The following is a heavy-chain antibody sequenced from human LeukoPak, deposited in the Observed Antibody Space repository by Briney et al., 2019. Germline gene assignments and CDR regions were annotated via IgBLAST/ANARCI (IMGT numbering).Heavy chain of an antibody. Sequence: GGSLRLSCAASGFTFSSYWMHWVRQAPGKGLEWVSSISSSSNYRYYADSVKGQFTISRDNAKNSLYLQMNSLRAEDTAVYYCARGGRFLEWFPTDYMDVWGKGTTVTVSS. D-gene: IGHD3-3*01. CDR3: ARGGRFLEWFPTDYMDV. CDR2: ISSSSNYR. CDR1: GFTFSSYW. V-gene: IGHV3-21*01. J-gene: IGHJ6*03.